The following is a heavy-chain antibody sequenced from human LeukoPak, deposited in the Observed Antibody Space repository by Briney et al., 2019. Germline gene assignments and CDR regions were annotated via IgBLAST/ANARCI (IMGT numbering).Heavy chain of an antibody. CDR3: AREALLAAAGTDKSGGWFDP. Sequence: GGSLRLSCEGSAFIFSGHWMNWVRQTPGKGLEWVASIKEDGSERQYVDSVKGRFSISRDNTKGSLFLQLNSLRAEDTAVYYCAREALLAAAGTDKSGGWFDPWGQGTLVTVSS. D-gene: IGHD6-13*01. CDR1: AFIFSGHW. J-gene: IGHJ5*02. CDR2: IKEDGSER. V-gene: IGHV3-7*03.